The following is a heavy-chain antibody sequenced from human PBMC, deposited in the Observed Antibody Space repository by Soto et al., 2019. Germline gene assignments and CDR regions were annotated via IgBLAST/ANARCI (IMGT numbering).Heavy chain of an antibody. V-gene: IGHV1-3*01. J-gene: IGHJ4*02. CDR3: ARGSAAAAHPPFDR. Sequence: ASVKVSCKASGYTFRSYAMHWVRQAPGQRLEWMGWINAGNGNTKYSQKFQGRVTITRDTSASTAYMELSSLRSEDTAVYYCARGSAAAAHPPFDRWGQGTLVTVSS. CDR2: INAGNGNT. CDR1: GYTFRSYA. D-gene: IGHD6-13*01.